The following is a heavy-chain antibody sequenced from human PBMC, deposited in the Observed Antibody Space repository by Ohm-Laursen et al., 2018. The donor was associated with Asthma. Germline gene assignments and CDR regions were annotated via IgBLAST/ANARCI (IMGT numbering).Heavy chain of an antibody. CDR1: GYSLSSYA. CDR2: IYIRNT. J-gene: IGHJ4*02. Sequence: SVKVSCKSSGYSLSSYAISWVRQAPGQRPEWMGWIYIRNTNYAPRFRDRITLSTDTSTNTAYMDLRSLRSDGTAVYYCVRDIVDRFDFWGQGSLIIVSS. V-gene: IGHV1-18*04. D-gene: IGHD1-26*01. CDR3: VRDIVDRFDF.